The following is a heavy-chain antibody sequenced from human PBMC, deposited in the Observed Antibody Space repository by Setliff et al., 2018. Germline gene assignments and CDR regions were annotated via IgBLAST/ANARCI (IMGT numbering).Heavy chain of an antibody. J-gene: IGHJ4*02. D-gene: IGHD3-3*01. CDR3: ARGYYNFLSGYYTPYYFDY. CDR2: IYTSGNT. Sequence: SETLSLTCNVSGDSINENHWTWIRQPPGKGLEWIGYIYTSGNTNYNPSLKSRVTISVDTSKNQFSLKLSSVTAADTAVYFCARGYYNFLSGYYTPYYFDYWGQGTLVTVSS. CDR1: GDSINENH. V-gene: IGHV4-59*01.